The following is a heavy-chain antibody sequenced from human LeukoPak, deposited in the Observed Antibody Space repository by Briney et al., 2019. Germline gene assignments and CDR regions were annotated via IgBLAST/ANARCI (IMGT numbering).Heavy chain of an antibody. D-gene: IGHD3-10*01. CDR1: GDSISSSIW. CDR3: ARRRITMVRGVLSRRWFDP. V-gene: IGHV4-4*02. J-gene: IGHJ5*02. CDR2: IHHSGSA. Sequence: SETLSLTCAVSGDSISSSIWWSWVRQPPGKGLEWIGEIHHSGSANYSPSLKSRVTISVDTSKNQFSLKLSSVTAADTAVYYCARRRITMVRGVLSRRWFDPWGQGTLVTVSS.